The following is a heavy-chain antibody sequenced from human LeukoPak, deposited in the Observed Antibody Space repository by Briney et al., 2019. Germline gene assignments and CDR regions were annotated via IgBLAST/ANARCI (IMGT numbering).Heavy chain of an antibody. D-gene: IGHD6-25*01. CDR3: ARDLSATYYFDL. Sequence: AGGSLRLSCAASGFTFNLYSMNWVRQAPGKGLEWVSYISSSSSTIYYADSVKGRFTISRDNAKNSLYLQMNSLRDEDTAVYYCARDLSATYYFDLWGQGTPVTVSS. V-gene: IGHV3-48*02. CDR2: ISSSSSTI. CDR1: GFTFNLYS. J-gene: IGHJ4*02.